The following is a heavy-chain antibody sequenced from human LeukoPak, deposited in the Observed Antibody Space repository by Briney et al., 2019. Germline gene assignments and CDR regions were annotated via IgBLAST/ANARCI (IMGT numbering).Heavy chain of an antibody. CDR3: ARVLSGSNFDY. Sequence: KASETLSLTCTVSGGSINNYYWSWIRQPPGKGLEWIGYIYYSGSTNYNPSLKSRVTISVDKPKNQFSLKLSSVTAADTAVYYCARVLSGSNFDYWGQGTLVTVSS. V-gene: IGHV4-59*12. D-gene: IGHD3-22*01. J-gene: IGHJ4*02. CDR2: IYYSGST. CDR1: GGSINNYY.